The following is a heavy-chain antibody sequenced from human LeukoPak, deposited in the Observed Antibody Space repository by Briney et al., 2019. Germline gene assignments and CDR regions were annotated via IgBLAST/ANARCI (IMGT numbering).Heavy chain of an antibody. CDR2: IYYSGST. Sequence: PSETLSLTCTVSAGSISSYYWSWIRQPPGKGLEWIGYIYYSGSTNYNPSLKSRVTISVDTSKNQFSLKLSSVTAADTAVYYCARGQVWIDYWGQGTLVTVSS. CDR3: ARGQVWIDY. CDR1: AGSISSYY. V-gene: IGHV4-59*01. J-gene: IGHJ4*02. D-gene: IGHD2-21*01.